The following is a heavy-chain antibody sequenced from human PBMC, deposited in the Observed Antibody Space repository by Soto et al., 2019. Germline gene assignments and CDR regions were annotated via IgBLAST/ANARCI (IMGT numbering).Heavy chain of an antibody. J-gene: IGHJ4*02. Sequence: PGGSLRLSCAASGFTFSSYAMSWVRQAPGKGLEWVSAISGSGGSTYYADSVKGRFTISRDNSKNTLYLQMNSLRAEDTAVYYCANGPIVVVVAATEQQPPVDYWGQGTLVTVSS. CDR3: ANGPIVVVVAATEQQPPVDY. D-gene: IGHD2-15*01. CDR1: GFTFSSYA. CDR2: ISGSGGST. V-gene: IGHV3-23*01.